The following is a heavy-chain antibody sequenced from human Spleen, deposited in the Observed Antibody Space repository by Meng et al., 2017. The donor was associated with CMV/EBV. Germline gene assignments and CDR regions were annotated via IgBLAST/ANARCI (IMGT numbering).Heavy chain of an antibody. CDR1: YD. D-gene: IGHD2-2*01. V-gene: IGHV4-34*01. Sequence: YDWSWNRQHPGKGLEWIGEINHSGSTNYNPSLKSRVTISVDTSKNQFSLKLSSVTAAGTAVYYCARAPVFLGYCSSTSCYQLGLFDYWGQGTLVTVSS. CDR3: ARAPVFLGYCSSTSCYQLGLFDY. CDR2: INHSGST. J-gene: IGHJ4*02.